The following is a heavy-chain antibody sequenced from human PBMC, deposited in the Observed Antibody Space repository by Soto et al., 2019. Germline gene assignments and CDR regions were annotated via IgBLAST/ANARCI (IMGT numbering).Heavy chain of an antibody. CDR3: ARARFRRGMSYYGIDV. J-gene: IGHJ6*02. CDR2: IKQDGSEK. CDR1: GFTFSSYW. Sequence: EVQLVESGGGLVQPGGSLRLSCAASGFTFSSYWMSWVRQAPGKGLEWVANIKQDGSEKYYVVSVKGRCTISRHNAKNSLYLQMNSLRAEDPAVYYCARARFRRGMSYYGIDVWGQGTTVTVSS. D-gene: IGHD3-10*01. V-gene: IGHV3-7*04.